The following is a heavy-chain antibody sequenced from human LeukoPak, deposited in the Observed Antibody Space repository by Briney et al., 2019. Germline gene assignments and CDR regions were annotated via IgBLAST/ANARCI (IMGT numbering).Heavy chain of an antibody. V-gene: IGHV7-4-1*01. J-gene: IGHJ4*02. D-gene: IGHD3-22*01. CDR1: GYTFTGYY. Sequence: ASVKVSCKASGYTFTGYYMHWVRQAPGQGLEWMGWINTNTGNPTYAQGFTGRFVFSLDTSVSTAYYCARVGLYYYDSSGYYDYWGQGTLVTVSS. CDR2: INTNTGNP. CDR3: DY.